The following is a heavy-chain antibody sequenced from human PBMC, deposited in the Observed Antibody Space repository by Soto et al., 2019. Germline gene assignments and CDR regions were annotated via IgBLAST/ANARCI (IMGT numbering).Heavy chain of an antibody. D-gene: IGHD3-10*01. CDR3: ARDHPKYFYGSGDGGDYYYYGMDV. Sequence: QVQLVESGGGVVQPGRSLRLSCAASGFTFSSYAMHWVRQAPGKGLEWVAVISYDGSNKYYADSVKGRFTISRDNSKNTLYLQMNSLRAEDTAVYYCARDHPKYFYGSGDGGDYYYYGMDVWGQGTTVTVSS. CDR1: GFTFSSYA. J-gene: IGHJ6*02. CDR2: ISYDGSNK. V-gene: IGHV3-30-3*01.